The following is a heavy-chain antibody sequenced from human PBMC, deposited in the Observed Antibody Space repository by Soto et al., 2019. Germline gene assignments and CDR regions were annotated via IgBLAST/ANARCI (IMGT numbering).Heavy chain of an antibody. CDR1: GYTFTSYG. J-gene: IGHJ4*02. Sequence: QVQLVQSGAEVKKPGASVKVSCKASGYTFTSYGISWVRQAPGKGLEWMGWISAYNGNTNYAQKLQGRVTMTTDTTTRTAYMELRSLRSDATAVYYCARAVRYCSGTGCYELFYWGQGTLFTVSS. V-gene: IGHV1-18*01. CDR3: ARAVRYCSGTGCYELFY. CDR2: ISAYNGNT. D-gene: IGHD2-2*01.